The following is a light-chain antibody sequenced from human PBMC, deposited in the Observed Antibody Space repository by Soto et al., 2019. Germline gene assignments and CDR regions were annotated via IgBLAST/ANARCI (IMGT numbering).Light chain of an antibody. J-gene: IGKJ1*01. CDR2: GAS. Sequence: EIVMTQSPATLSVSPGERATVSCRASQSVSSNLAWYQQKPGQAPRLLIYGASTRDTGIPARFSGSGSGTEFTLTITSLQSEDFEVYYCQQYKNWPSWTFGQGTKVEIK. CDR1: QSVSSN. V-gene: IGKV3-15*01. CDR3: QQYKNWPSWT.